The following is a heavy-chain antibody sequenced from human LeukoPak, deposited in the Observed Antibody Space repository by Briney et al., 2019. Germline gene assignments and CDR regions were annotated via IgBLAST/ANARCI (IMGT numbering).Heavy chain of an antibody. J-gene: IGHJ6*02. D-gene: IGHD3-3*01. CDR1: GFIFSDHY. V-gene: IGHV3-72*01. CDR2: SRNKGNSDIT. CDR3: ARDGGRPDVPNVLRFLEWLRPSHISMDV. Sequence: GGSLRLSCAGSGFIFSDHYIDWVRQAPGKGPEWVGRSRNKGNSDITEYAASVKGRFSISRDDSNNLQFLEMNSLRAEDTAVYYCARDGGRPDVPNVLRFLEWLRPSHISMDVWGQGTTVTVSS.